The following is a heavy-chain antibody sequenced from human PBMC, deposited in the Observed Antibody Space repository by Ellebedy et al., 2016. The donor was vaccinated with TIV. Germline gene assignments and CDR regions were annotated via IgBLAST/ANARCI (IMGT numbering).Heavy chain of an antibody. J-gene: IGHJ4*02. Sequence: GESLKISCAASGFTFSSYDMHWVRQAPGKGLEWVAVVSYDGSNRYSTDSVKGRFTISRDNSKNTLYLQMSSPRPEDTAMYYCARDSRRDGSGALDYWGQGTLAIVSS. D-gene: IGHD5-24*01. V-gene: IGHV3-30-3*01. CDR1: GFTFSSYD. CDR3: ARDSRRDGSGALDY. CDR2: VSYDGSNR.